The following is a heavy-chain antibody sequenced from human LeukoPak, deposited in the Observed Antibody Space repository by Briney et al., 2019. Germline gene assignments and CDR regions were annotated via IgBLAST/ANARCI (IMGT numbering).Heavy chain of an antibody. CDR2: TSYDGGDK. D-gene: IGHD3-9*01. J-gene: IGHJ6*02. CDR1: GXTFSTYA. Sequence: GRSLRLSCAASGXTFSTYAIHWVRQAPGKGLEWVAVTSYDGGDKYYADSVKGRFTISRDNSKNTVSLEMNSLRAEDTAVYFWARGGFFDFLTGYYQTQYYYPMDVWGRGTTVTVFS. CDR3: ARGGFFDFLTGYYQTQYYYPMDV. V-gene: IGHV3-30*04.